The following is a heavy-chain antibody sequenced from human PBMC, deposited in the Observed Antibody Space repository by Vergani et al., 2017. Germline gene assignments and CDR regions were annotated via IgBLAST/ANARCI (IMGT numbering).Heavy chain of an antibody. D-gene: IGHD1-26*01. Sequence: EVQLVESGGGLAQPGRSLRLSCAASGFTFDDYAMHWVRQAPGKGLEWVSGISWNSGSIGYADSVKGRFTISRDNAKNSLYLQMNSLRAEDTAVYYCAKEISGTYLAGFDYWGQGTLVTVSS. J-gene: IGHJ4*02. CDR3: AKEISGTYLAGFDY. CDR2: ISWNSGSI. CDR1: GFTFDDYA. V-gene: IGHV3-9*01.